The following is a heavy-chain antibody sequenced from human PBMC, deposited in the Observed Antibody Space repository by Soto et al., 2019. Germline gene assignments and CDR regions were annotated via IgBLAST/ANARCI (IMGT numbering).Heavy chain of an antibody. Sequence: SETLSLTCAVSGGSVSSGGYSWSWIRQPPGKGLGWIGYIYHSGSTYYNPSLKSRVTISVDRSKNQFSLKLSSVTAADTAVYYCARVPDRWGQGTLVTVSS. CDR2: IYHSGST. J-gene: IGHJ5*02. CDR1: GGSVSSGGYS. D-gene: IGHD2-2*01. V-gene: IGHV4-30-2*01. CDR3: ARVPDR.